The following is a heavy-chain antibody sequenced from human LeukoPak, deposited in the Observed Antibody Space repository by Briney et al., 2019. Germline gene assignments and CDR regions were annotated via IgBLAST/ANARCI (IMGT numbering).Heavy chain of an antibody. J-gene: IGHJ5*02. CDR1: GVTVSRYA. V-gene: IGHV1-69*13. CDR3: ARVDRVRGIHIVFDP. D-gene: IGHD3-10*01. CDR2: IITIFGTA. Sequence: WDSVKLSCKASGVTVSRYAISWVRQATGQGIEWMAGIITIFGTANYVLKFQGRVTITAGESTRTAYMELSSLRCEDTAVYYCARVDRVRGIHIVFDPWGQGALVTVSS.